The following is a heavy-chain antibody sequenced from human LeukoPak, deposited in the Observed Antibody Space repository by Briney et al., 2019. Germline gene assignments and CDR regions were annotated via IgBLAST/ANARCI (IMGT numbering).Heavy chain of an antibody. CDR2: INPNSGGT. CDR3: ARAQVRYKTDYYYYGMDA. J-gene: IGHJ6*02. CDR1: GYTFTGYY. Sequence: ASVKVSCKASGYTFTGYYMHWVRQAPGQGLEWMGRINPNSGGTNYAQKFQGRVTMTRDTSISTAYMELSRLRSDDTAVYYCARAQVRYKTDYYYYGMDAWGQGTTVTVSS. V-gene: IGHV1-2*06. D-gene: IGHD1-14*01.